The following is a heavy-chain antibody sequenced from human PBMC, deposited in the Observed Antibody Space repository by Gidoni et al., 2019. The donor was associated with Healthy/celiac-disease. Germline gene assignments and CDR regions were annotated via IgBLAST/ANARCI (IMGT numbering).Heavy chain of an antibody. CDR2: ISSSSSYI. V-gene: IGHV3-21*01. CDR3: ARRWELPNYYYYYGMDV. CDR1: GFTFSSYS. Sequence: EVQLVESGGGLVKPGGSLRLSCAASGFTFSSYSMNWVRQAPGKGLEWVSSISSSSSYIYYADSVKGRFTISRDNAKNSLYLQMNSLRAEDTAVYYCARRWELPNYYYYYGMDVWGQGTTVTVSS. J-gene: IGHJ6*02. D-gene: IGHD1-26*01.